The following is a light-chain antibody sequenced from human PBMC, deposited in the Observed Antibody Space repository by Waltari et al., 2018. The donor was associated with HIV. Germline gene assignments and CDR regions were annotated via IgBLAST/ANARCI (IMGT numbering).Light chain of an antibody. CDR3: QTWGTGIRV. CDR1: SAHSTYA. J-gene: IGLJ3*02. CDR2: VKSDGSH. V-gene: IGLV4-69*01. Sequence: TQSPSASASLGASVKLTCTLNSAHSTYAIAWHQQQPGKGPRFLLKVKSDGSHIKGDGIPDRFSGPSFGAERYLTRTILRSDEEADYYCQTWGTGIRVFGGGTKLTVL.